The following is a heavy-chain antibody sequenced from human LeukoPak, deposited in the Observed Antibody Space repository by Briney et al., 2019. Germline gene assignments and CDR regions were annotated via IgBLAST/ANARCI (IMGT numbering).Heavy chain of an antibody. D-gene: IGHD4-17*01. Sequence: SETLSLTCTVSGGSISSSNYYWGWIRQPPGKGLEWIGSIDYRGSTYYNPSLKSRVTISIDTSKNQFSLRLSSVTAADTAVYYCARQMNTVTADYWGQGTLVTVSS. CDR2: IDYRGST. V-gene: IGHV4-39*01. CDR1: GGSISSSNYY. J-gene: IGHJ4*02. CDR3: ARQMNTVTADY.